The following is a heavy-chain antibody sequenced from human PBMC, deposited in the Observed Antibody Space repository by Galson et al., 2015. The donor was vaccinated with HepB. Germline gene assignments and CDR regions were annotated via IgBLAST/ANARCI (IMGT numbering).Heavy chain of an antibody. J-gene: IGHJ5*02. CDR1: GFTFSSYS. V-gene: IGHV3-48*01. CDR2: ISSSSSTI. Sequence: SLRLSCAASGFTFSSYSMNWVRQAPGKGLEWVSYISSSSSTIYYAASVKGRFTISRDNAKNSLYLQMNSLRAEDTAVYYCARDLLYSSTLAAGMWFDPWGQGTLVTVSS. CDR3: ARDLLYSSTLAAGMWFDP. D-gene: IGHD6-13*01.